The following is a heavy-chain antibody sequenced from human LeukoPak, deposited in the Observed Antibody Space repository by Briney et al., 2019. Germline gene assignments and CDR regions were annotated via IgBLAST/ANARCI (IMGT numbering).Heavy chain of an antibody. CDR3: ARDLVRYFDRSNWFDP. CDR2: IKQDGSEK. CDR1: GFTFSSYW. J-gene: IGHJ5*02. V-gene: IGHV3-7*01. Sequence: PGGSLRLSCAASGFTFSSYWMSWVRQAPGKGLEWVANIKQDGSEKYYVDSVKGRFTISRDNAKNSLYLQMNSLRAEDTAVYYCARDLVRYFDRSNWFDPWGQGTLVTVSS. D-gene: IGHD3-9*01.